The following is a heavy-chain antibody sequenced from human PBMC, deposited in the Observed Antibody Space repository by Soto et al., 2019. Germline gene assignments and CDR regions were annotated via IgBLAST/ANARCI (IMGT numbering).Heavy chain of an antibody. J-gene: IGHJ6*02. D-gene: IGHD7-27*01. CDR1: GFPFSSYA. V-gene: IGHV3-23*01. CDR3: AKASATGKSDGMDV. CDR2: ISSGSNT. Sequence: EVQQLKSGGGLVQPGGSLRLSCVASGFPFSSYAMSWIRQTPGRGLECVSSISSGSNTYYTDSVRGRFTISRDNSKNSLYLQMSSLRADDTALYYCAKASATGKSDGMDVWGQGTTVSVSS.